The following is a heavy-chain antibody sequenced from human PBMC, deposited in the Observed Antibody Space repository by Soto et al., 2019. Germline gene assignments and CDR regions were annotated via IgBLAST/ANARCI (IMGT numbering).Heavy chain of an antibody. Sequence: QVQLVESGGGVVQPGRSLRLSCAASGFTFSSYGMHWVRQAPGKGLEWVAVISYDGSNKYYADSVKGRFTISRDNSKNTLYLQMNSLRAEDTAVYYCAQLPSYYYDSSDARDLYYYGMDVWGQGTTVTVSS. CDR3: AQLPSYYYDSSDARDLYYYGMDV. J-gene: IGHJ6*02. V-gene: IGHV3-30*18. D-gene: IGHD3-22*01. CDR1: GFTFSSYG. CDR2: ISYDGSNK.